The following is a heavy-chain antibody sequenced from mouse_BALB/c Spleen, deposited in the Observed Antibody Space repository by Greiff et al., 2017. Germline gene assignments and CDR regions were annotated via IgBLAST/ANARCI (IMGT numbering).Heavy chain of an antibody. CDR2: INPGSGGT. CDR3: ARRYGGDAMDY. J-gene: IGHJ4*01. Sequence: VQLQQSGAELVRPGTSVKVSCKASGYAFTNYLIEWVKQRPGQGLEWIGVINPGSGGTNYNEKFKGKATLTADKSSSTAYMQLSSLTSDDSAVYFCARRYGGDAMDYWGQGTSVTVSS. D-gene: IGHD1-1*02. V-gene: IGHV1-54*01. CDR1: GYAFTNYL.